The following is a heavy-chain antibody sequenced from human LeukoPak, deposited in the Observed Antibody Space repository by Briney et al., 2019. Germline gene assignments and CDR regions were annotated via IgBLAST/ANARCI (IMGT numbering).Heavy chain of an antibody. CDR2: IIPIFGTA. CDR3: ARDLVRGSAAAGFDY. D-gene: IGHD6-13*01. J-gene: IGHJ4*02. Sequence: VKVSCKASGGTFSSYAISWVRQAPGQGLEWMGGIIPIFGTANYAQKFQGRVTITADESTSTAYMELSSLRSEDTAAYYCARDLVRGSAAAGFDYWGQGTLVTVSS. CDR1: GGTFSSYA. V-gene: IGHV1-69*13.